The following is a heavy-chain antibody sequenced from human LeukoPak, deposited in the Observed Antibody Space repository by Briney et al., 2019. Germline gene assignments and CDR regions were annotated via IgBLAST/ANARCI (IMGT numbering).Heavy chain of an antibody. CDR3: ARDSPIDY. V-gene: IGHV3-23*01. Sequence: TGGSLRLSCLTSGFTLSTNAMSWVRQAPGKGLEWISGISGSGASTYYADSVKGRFTISRDNAKNTLYLQMNSLRAEDTAVYYCARDSPIDYWGQGTLVTVSS. CDR2: ISGSGAST. CDR1: GFTLSTNA. J-gene: IGHJ4*02.